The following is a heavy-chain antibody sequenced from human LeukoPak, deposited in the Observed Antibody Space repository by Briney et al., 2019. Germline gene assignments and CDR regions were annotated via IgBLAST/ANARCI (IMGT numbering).Heavy chain of an antibody. Sequence: SETLSLTCTVSGGSISSSSYYWGWIRQPPGKGLEWIGSIYYSGGTYYNPSLKSRVTISVDTSKNQFSLKLSSVTAADTAVYYCARSSPIAVAVLFNWGQGTLVTVSS. CDR2: IYYSGGT. CDR1: GGSISSSSYY. J-gene: IGHJ4*02. D-gene: IGHD6-19*01. V-gene: IGHV4-39*07. CDR3: ARSSPIAVAVLFN.